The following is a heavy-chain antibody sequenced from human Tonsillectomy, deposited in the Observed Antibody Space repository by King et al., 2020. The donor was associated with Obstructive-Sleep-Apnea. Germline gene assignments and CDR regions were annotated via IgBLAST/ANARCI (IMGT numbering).Heavy chain of an antibody. J-gene: IGHJ2*01. Sequence: QLQESGPGLVKPSETLSLTCTVSGGSISSSSYYWGWIRQPPGKGLEWIGSIYHSGSTYYNPSLKRRVTISVDTSKNQFSLKLNSVTAADTAVYYCARDEQLIPYWYFDLWGRGTLVTVSS. V-gene: IGHV4-39*07. CDR3: ARDEQLIPYWYFDL. CDR2: IYHSGST. D-gene: IGHD6-13*01. CDR1: GGSISSSSYY.